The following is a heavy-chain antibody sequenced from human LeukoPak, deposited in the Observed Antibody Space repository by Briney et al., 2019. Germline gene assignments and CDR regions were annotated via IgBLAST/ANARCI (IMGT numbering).Heavy chain of an antibody. CDR1: GYSFTSYW. D-gene: IGHD2-15*01. V-gene: IGHV5-51*01. J-gene: IGHJ4*02. CDR3: ARRGYCSGGSCQTRYYYFDY. Sequence: GESLKISCKGSGYSFTSYWIGWVRQMPGKGLEWMGIIYPGDSDTRYSPSFQGQVTISADKSISTAYLQWSSLKASDTAMYYCARRGYCSGGSCQTRYYYFDYWGQGTLITVPS. CDR2: IYPGDSDT.